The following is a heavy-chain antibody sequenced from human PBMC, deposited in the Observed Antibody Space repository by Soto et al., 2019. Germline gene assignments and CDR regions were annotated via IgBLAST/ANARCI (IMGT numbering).Heavy chain of an antibody. CDR2: IYFSGST. CDR1: GGSISSYY. Sequence: ASETLSLTCTVSGGSISSYYWSWIRQPPGKGLEWVGTIYFSGSTFYNPSLKSRVTISIDTSKNQFSLRLSSVTAADTAVYYCARHGSYWGQGTLVTVSS. CDR3: ARHGSY. V-gene: IGHV4-59*04. J-gene: IGHJ4*02.